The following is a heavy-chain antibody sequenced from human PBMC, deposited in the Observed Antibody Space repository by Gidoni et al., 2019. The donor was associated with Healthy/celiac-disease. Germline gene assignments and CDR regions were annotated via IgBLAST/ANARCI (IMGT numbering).Heavy chain of an antibody. CDR2: IWYDGSNK. Sequence: GRSLRLSCAASGFTFRRSGMHWVRQAPGKGLEWVAVIWYDGSNKYYADSVKGRFTISRDNSKNTLYLQMNSLRAEDTAVYYCARDYYDSSGMGYYMDVWGKGTTVTVSS. J-gene: IGHJ6*03. CDR1: GFTFRRSG. V-gene: IGHV3-33*01. D-gene: IGHD3-22*01. CDR3: ARDYYDSSGMGYYMDV.